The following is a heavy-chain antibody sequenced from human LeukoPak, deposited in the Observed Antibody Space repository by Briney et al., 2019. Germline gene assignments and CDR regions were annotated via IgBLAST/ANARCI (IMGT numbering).Heavy chain of an antibody. Sequence: ASVKVSCKASGYTFTSHYMHWVRPAPGQGLEWMGIINPSGGSTTYAQKLQGRVTMTRDTSTSTVYMELSSLRCEDTAVYYCARGGSGSLYWFDPWGQGTLVTVSS. D-gene: IGHD1-26*01. CDR2: INPSGGST. V-gene: IGHV1-46*01. CDR1: GYTFTSHY. CDR3: ARGGSGSLYWFDP. J-gene: IGHJ5*02.